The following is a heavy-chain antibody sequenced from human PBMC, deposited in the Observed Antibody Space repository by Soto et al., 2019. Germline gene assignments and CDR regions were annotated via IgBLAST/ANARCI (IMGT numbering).Heavy chain of an antibody. CDR2: ISYDGSNT. CDR3: EKQVDYGDYG. Sequence: GVFERLSCASAGFIISIDGCPGVRQAPGKGLEWVAVISYDGSNTYYADSVQGRFTIARDNSKNTLYLQMNSLKAEDTDVYYCEKQVDYGDYGWGQGTLVTVSS. D-gene: IGHD4-17*01. CDR1: GFIISIDG. J-gene: IGHJ4*02. V-gene: IGHV3-30*18.